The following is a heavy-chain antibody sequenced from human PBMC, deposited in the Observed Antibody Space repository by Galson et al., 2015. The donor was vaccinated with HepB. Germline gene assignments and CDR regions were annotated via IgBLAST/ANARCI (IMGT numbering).Heavy chain of an antibody. J-gene: IGHJ4*02. V-gene: IGHV3-73*01. Sequence: SLRLSCAASGFTLSGSAIHWVRQASGRGPEWIGHIRSKATNYAALYVPSLKGRFTISRDDSKNMAYLHMRSLKTDDTAVYYCVRSGDFSGYSSRWGQGTLVTVSS. CDR3: VRSGDFSGYSSR. D-gene: IGHD6-13*01. CDR1: GFTLSGSA. CDR2: IRSKATNYAA.